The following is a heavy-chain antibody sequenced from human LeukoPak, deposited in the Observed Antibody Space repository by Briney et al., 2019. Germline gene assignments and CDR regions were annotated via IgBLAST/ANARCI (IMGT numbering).Heavy chain of an antibody. CDR1: GFTFRSYV. J-gene: IGHJ4*02. V-gene: IGHV3-23*01. CDR3: ARLTANHFDY. Sequence: GGSLRLSCATSGFTFRSYVMSWVRKAPGKGLEWVLVFSGSGDNIYYADSVRGRFTISRDMSKESLYLEMSSLRAEDTAMYYCARLTANHFDYWGLGTLVTVSS. D-gene: IGHD2-21*02. CDR2: FSGSGDNI.